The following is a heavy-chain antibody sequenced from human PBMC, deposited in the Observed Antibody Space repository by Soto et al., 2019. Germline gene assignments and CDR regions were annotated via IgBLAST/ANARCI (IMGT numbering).Heavy chain of an antibody. CDR3: ARDLKYYDFWSGPGYFDL. V-gene: IGHV1-3*01. CDR1: GYTFTSYA. J-gene: IGHJ2*01. Sequence: GASVKVSCKASGYTFTSYAMHWVRQAPGQRLEWMGWINAGNGNTKYSRKFQGRVTITRDTSASTAYMELSSLRSEDTAVYYCARDLKYYDFWSGPGYFDLWGRGTLVTVSS. D-gene: IGHD3-3*01. CDR2: INAGNGNT.